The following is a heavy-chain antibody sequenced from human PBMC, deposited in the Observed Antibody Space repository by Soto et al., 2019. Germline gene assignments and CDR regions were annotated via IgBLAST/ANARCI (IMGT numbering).Heavy chain of an antibody. CDR1: GYTFTGYY. J-gene: IGHJ6*02. Sequence: QVQLVQSGAEVKKPGASVKVSCKASGYTFTGYYMHWVRQAPGQGLEWMGWINPNSGGTNYAQKFQGWVTMTRDTSIITAYMELSRLRSDDTAVYYCARDAVRVRFSHHPRGGMDVWGQGTTVTVSS. CDR2: INPNSGGT. CDR3: ARDAVRVRFSHHPRGGMDV. D-gene: IGHD3-3*01. V-gene: IGHV1-2*04.